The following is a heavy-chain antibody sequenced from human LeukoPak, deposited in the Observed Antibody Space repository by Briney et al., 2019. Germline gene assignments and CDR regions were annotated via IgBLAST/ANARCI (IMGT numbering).Heavy chain of an antibody. CDR1: GFTFSNFW. D-gene: IGHD6-19*01. CDR2: IDSDGSIT. CDR3: ARDPSAVAGNFDY. Sequence: PGGSLRLSCAASGFTFSNFWMHWVRQAPGKGLFWVSRIDSDGSITDYADSVKGRFTISRDNAKNTLYLQMNSLRAEDTAVYYCARDPSAVAGNFDYWGQGTLVTVSS. J-gene: IGHJ4*02. V-gene: IGHV3-74*01.